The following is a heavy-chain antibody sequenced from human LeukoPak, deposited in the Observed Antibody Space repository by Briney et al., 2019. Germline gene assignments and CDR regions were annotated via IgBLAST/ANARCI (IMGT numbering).Heavy chain of an antibody. D-gene: IGHD5-18*01. CDR1: GGSFSSYY. CDR3: ARGAAGYSYG. Sequence: SETLSLTCAVYGGSFSSYYWSWIRQPPGKGLEWIGHIYYSGSTNYNPSLKSRVTISIDTSKNQFSLRLSSVTAADTAVYYCARGAAGYSYGWAQGTLVTVSS. CDR2: IYYSGST. J-gene: IGHJ4*02. V-gene: IGHV4-59*01.